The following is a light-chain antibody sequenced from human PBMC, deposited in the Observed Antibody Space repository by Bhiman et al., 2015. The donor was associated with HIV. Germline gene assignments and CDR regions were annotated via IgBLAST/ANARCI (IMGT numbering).Light chain of an antibody. Sequence: SYELTQPSSVSVAPGQTARITCGGDNIGRKNVHWYQQRSGQAPVLVISYDSDRPSGIPERFSGSNFGNTATLTISRVESGDEADYYCQVWDSSTAVVFGGGTKLAVL. CDR2: YDS. CDR3: QVWDSSTAVV. CDR1: NIGRKN. J-gene: IGLJ2*01. V-gene: IGLV3-21*01.